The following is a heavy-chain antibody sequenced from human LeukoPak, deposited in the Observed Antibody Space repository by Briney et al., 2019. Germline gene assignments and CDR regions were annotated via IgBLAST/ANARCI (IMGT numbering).Heavy chain of an antibody. V-gene: IGHV1-2*02. J-gene: IGHJ6*04. CDR3: ARFAHYYASGSRMDV. CDR1: GGTFSSYG. Sequence: GASVKVSCKASGGTFSSYGISWVRQAPGQGLEWMGWINPNSGGTNYAQKFQGRVTMTRDTSISTAYMELSRLRSDDTAVYYCARFAHYYASGSRMDVWGKGTTVTVSS. D-gene: IGHD3-10*01. CDR2: INPNSGGT.